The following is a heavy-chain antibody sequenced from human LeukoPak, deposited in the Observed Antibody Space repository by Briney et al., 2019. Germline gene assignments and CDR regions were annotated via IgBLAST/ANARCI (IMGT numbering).Heavy chain of an antibody. Sequence: SQTLSLTCAISGDSFSSNTAAWNWLRQSPSRGLEWLGRTYYRSKWYNDYAVSVKSRITINPDTSKNQFSLQLNSVTPEDTAVYYCARDRVGIAAAGIFDYWGQGTLVTVSS. D-gene: IGHD6-13*01. CDR3: ARDRVGIAAAGIFDY. V-gene: IGHV6-1*01. CDR2: TYYRSKWYN. CDR1: GDSFSSNTAA. J-gene: IGHJ4*02.